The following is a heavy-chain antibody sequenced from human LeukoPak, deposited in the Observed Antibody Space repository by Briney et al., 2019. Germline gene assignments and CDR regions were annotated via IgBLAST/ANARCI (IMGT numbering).Heavy chain of an antibody. Sequence: GASVKVSCKASGYTFTSYDINWVRQAPGQGLEWMGWINPNSGGTNYAQKFQGRVTMTRDTSISTAYMELSRLRSDDTAVYYCARLRITMIVVAADFGAFDIWGQGTMVTVSS. D-gene: IGHD3-22*01. J-gene: IGHJ3*02. CDR2: INPNSGGT. V-gene: IGHV1-2*02. CDR1: GYTFTSYD. CDR3: ARLRITMIVVAADFGAFDI.